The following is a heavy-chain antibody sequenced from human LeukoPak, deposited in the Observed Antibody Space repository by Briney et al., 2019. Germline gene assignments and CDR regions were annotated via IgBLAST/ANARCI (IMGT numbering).Heavy chain of an antibody. J-gene: IGHJ4*02. CDR1: GFTFRSYG. D-gene: IGHD3-10*01. CDR2: IWSDGNNK. CDR3: AKERGPFTAFDY. Sequence: GGSLRLSCAASGFTFRSYGTHWVRQAPGKGLEWVAVIWSDGNNKFYADSVKGRFTIFRDNSRNTLDLVLTSLRPDDTAVYYCAKERGPFTAFDYWGQGALVTVSS. V-gene: IGHV3-33*06.